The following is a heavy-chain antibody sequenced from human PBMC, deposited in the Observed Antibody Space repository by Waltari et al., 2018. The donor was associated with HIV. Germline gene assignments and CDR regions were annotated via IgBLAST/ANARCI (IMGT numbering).Heavy chain of an antibody. CDR1: GFPSSSYG. J-gene: IGHJ4*02. CDR2: ISYEGSNK. Sequence: QVQLVESGGGVVQPGRSLSLPCQPSGFPSSSYGIHSVRQAPGKGLEWVAVISYEGSNKYYGDSVKGRFTISRDNSKNTLHLQMNSLRTEDTAVYYCVKDTRYYDDSSSPYHFDYWGQGTLVTVSS. V-gene: IGHV3-30*18. CDR3: VKDTRYYDDSSSPYHFDY. D-gene: IGHD3-22*01.